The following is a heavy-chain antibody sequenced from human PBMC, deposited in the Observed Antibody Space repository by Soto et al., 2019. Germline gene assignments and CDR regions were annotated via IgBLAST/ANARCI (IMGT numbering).Heavy chain of an antibody. CDR1: GGSISSSSYY. D-gene: IGHD3-10*01. CDR2: IYYSGST. V-gene: IGHV4-39*01. Sequence: PSETLSLTCTVSGGSISSSSYYWGWIRQPPGKGLEWIGSIYYSGSTYYNPSLKSRVTISVDTSKNQFSLKLSSVTAADTAVYYCAAPRFGELPDYYYYYMDVWGKGTTVTVSS. CDR3: AAPRFGELPDYYYYYMDV. J-gene: IGHJ6*03.